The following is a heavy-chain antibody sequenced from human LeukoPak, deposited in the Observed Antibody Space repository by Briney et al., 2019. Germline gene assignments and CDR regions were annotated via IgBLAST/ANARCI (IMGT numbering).Heavy chain of an antibody. J-gene: IGHJ5*02. Sequence: ASVKVSCKASGYTFTGYYMHWVRQAPGQGLEWMGWISAYNGNTNYAQKLQGRVTMTTDTSTSTASMELRSLRSDDTAVYYCARGSGASRPNWFDPWGQGTLVTVSS. CDR3: ARGSGASRPNWFDP. CDR2: ISAYNGNT. CDR1: GYTFTGYY. D-gene: IGHD3-3*01. V-gene: IGHV1-18*04.